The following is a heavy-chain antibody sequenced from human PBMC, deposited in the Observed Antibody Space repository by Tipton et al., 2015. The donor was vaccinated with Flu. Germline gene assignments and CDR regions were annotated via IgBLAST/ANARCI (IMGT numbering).Heavy chain of an antibody. D-gene: IGHD3-10*01. Sequence: TLSLTCAVYGGSFSGYYWSWIRQPPGKGLEWIGEINHSGSTNYNPSLKSRVTISVDTSKNQFSLKLSSVTAADTAVYYCARGRTYGSGSHILGFYYYYYMDVWGKGTTVTVSS. CDR1: GGSFSGYY. J-gene: IGHJ6*03. CDR3: ARGRTYGSGSHILGFYYYYYMDV. CDR2: INHSGST. V-gene: IGHV4-34*01.